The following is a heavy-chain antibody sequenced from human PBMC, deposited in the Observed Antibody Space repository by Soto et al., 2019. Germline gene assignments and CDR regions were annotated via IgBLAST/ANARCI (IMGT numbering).Heavy chain of an antibody. D-gene: IGHD3-22*01. V-gene: IGHV1-18*01. CDR1: GYTFTTYG. CDR3: ARGATDYYDNSGNYFLDY. J-gene: IGHJ4*02. CDR2: ISTYNGNT. Sequence: QVQLVQSGAEVNKPGASVKVSCKASGYTFTTYGMSWVRQAPGQGLDWMGRISTYNGNTKYTERLQGRVPMTTDTTTSTAYMELRSLRSDDTAVYYCARGATDYYDNSGNYFLDYWGQGTLVTVSS.